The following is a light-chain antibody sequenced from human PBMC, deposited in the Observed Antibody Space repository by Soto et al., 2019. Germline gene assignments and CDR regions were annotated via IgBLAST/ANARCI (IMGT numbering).Light chain of an antibody. CDR1: QRVSSY. V-gene: IGKV3-11*01. CDR2: DAS. Sequence: EIVLTQSPATLSLSPGERATLSCRASQRVSSYLAWYQQKPGQAPRLLISDASNRATGIPARFSGSGSGTDCTLTISSLEPADFAVYYCQQRSNWPPTFGQGNKLEIK. J-gene: IGKJ2*01. CDR3: QQRSNWPPT.